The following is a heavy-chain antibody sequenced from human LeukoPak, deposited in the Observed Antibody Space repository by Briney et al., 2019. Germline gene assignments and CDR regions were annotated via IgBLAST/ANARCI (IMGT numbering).Heavy chain of an antibody. Sequence: TGGSLRLSCAASGFTFSSYAMNWVRQAPGKGLEWVSSISSSSSYICYADSVKGRFTISRDNAKNSLYLQMNSLRAEDTAVYYCARRPAAMKGEDYWGQGTLVTVSS. D-gene: IGHD2-2*01. CDR2: ISSSSSYI. J-gene: IGHJ4*02. V-gene: IGHV3-21*01. CDR1: GFTFSSYA. CDR3: ARRPAAMKGEDY.